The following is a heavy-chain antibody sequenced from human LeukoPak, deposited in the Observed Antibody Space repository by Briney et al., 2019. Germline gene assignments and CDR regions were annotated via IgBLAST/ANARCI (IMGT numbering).Heavy chain of an antibody. CDR2: ISSSGSTI. J-gene: IGHJ4*02. D-gene: IGHD3-22*01. Sequence: GGSLRLSCAASGFTFSSYEMNWVRQAPGKGLEWVSYISSSGSTIYYADSVKGRFTISRDNAKNSLYLQMNSLRAEDTAVYYCARDLYYYDSSGLVGWGQGTLVTVPS. CDR3: ARDLYYYDSSGLVG. CDR1: GFTFSSYE. V-gene: IGHV3-48*03.